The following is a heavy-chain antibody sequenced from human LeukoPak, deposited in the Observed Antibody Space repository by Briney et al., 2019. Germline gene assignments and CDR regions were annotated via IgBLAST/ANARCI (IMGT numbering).Heavy chain of an antibody. Sequence: GGSLRLSCAVSGITVSNYGMSWVRQAPGKGLEWVAGLSGSGGSTHYADSVKGRFTISRDNPRNTLYLQMNSLRPEDTAVYFCAKRGVVIRVILVGFHKEAYYFASWGQGALVTVSS. D-gene: IGHD3-22*01. V-gene: IGHV3-23*01. CDR2: LSGSGGST. CDR1: GITVSNYG. CDR3: AKRGVVIRVILVGFHKEAYYFAS. J-gene: IGHJ4*02.